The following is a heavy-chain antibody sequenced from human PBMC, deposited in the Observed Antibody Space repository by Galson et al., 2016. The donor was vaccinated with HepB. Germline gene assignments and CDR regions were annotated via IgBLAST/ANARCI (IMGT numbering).Heavy chain of an antibody. CDR2: ISWNSGSI. V-gene: IGHV3-9*01. Sequence: SLRLSCAASGFSFDDYAMHWVRQAPGKGLEWVSGISWNSGSIGYAESVKGRFTISRDNARDSLYLQLNSLSAEDTGLYYCAKGVRTGYYYYGLDVWGKGTTVTVSS. J-gene: IGHJ6*04. CDR1: GFSFDDYA. D-gene: IGHD1-14*01. CDR3: AKGVRTGYYYYGLDV.